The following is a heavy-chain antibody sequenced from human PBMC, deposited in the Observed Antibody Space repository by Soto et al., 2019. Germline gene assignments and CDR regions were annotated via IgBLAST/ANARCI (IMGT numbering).Heavy chain of an antibody. V-gene: IGHV3-23*01. D-gene: IGHD3-3*01. CDR3: AKEPGTSYYDFWCGYYSDY. J-gene: IGHJ4*02. CDR1: GFTFSSYA. Sequence: EVQLLESGGGLVQPGGSLRLSCAASGFTFSSYAMSWVRQAPGKGLEWVSAISGSGGSTYYADSVKGRFTISSDNSKDSLDLDLNSLSAEDTAVYYCAKEPGTSYYDFWCGYYSDYWGQGTLVTVSS. CDR2: ISGSGGST.